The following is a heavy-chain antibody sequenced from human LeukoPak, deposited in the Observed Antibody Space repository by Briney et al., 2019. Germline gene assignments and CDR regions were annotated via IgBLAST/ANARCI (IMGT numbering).Heavy chain of an antibody. CDR2: MNPNSGNT. CDR3: ARGRLVRGVIRSYYGMDV. V-gene: IGHV1-8*01. D-gene: IGHD3-10*01. Sequence: ASVKVSCKASGYTFTSYDINWVRQATGQGLEWMGWMNPNSGNTGYAQKFQGRVTMTRNTSISTAYMELSSLRSEDTAVYYCARGRLVRGVIRSYYGMDVWGQGTTVTVSS. J-gene: IGHJ6*02. CDR1: GYTFTSYD.